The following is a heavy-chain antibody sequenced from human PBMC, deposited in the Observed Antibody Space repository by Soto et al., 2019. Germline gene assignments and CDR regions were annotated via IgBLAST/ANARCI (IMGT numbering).Heavy chain of an antibody. D-gene: IGHD6-13*01. V-gene: IGHV1-69*13. CDR2: IIPIFGTA. J-gene: IGHJ4*02. Sequence: SVKVSCKASGGTFSSYAISWVRQAPGQGLEWMGGIIPIFGTANYAQRFQGRVTITADESTSTAYMELSSLRSEDTAVYYCARGRYSSSPGLFDYWGQGTLVTVSS. CDR1: GGTFSSYA. CDR3: ARGRYSSSPGLFDY.